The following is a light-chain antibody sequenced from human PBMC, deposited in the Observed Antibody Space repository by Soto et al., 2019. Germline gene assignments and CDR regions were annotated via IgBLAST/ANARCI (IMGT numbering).Light chain of an antibody. CDR2: DAS. CDR1: RTVSNR. J-gene: IGKJ5*01. V-gene: IGKV3-11*01. Sequence: ILMTQSPATLSVSQRERVTLSCRASRTVSNRLAWYQHKPGQAPRLLIYDASNRATGIPARFSGSGSGTDFTLTISSLEPEDFAVYDCQQRSASFGEGTRLE. CDR3: QQRSAS.